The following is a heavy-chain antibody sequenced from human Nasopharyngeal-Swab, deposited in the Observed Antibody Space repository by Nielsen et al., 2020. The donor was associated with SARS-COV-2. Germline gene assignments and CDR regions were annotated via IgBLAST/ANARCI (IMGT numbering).Heavy chain of an antibody. CDR3: ARHGVAEDY. CDR1: GYIFTSYD. Sequence: ASVKVSCKASGYIFTSYDISWVRQARGQGLEWMGWIGAYNGNTNYEQKFQDRVTMATDTSTSTVYMELRSLRSDDTAVYYCARHGVAEDYWGQGTLVTVPS. CDR2: IGAYNGNT. V-gene: IGHV1-18*01. D-gene: IGHD3-3*01. J-gene: IGHJ4*02.